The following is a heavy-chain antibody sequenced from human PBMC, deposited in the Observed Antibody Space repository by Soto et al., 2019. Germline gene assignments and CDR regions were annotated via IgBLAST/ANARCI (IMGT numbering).Heavy chain of an antibody. Sequence: QVHLVQSGAVVKQPWASVKVSCKASGDTFSVYHMHWVRQAPGQGLEWMGWVHPNRGGTHYAQSVEGRVTMTRDTSINTAYMELSRLTSDDTAVYYCAKELQRGMDVWGQGTTVTVSS. CDR2: VHPNRGGT. CDR1: GDTFSVYH. J-gene: IGHJ6*02. V-gene: IGHV1-2*02. D-gene: IGHD4-4*01. CDR3: AKELQRGMDV.